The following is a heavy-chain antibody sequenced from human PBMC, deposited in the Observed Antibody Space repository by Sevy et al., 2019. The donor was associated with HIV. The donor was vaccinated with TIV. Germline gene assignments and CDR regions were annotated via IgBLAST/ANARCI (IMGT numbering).Heavy chain of an antibody. CDR3: AKDLPDYDILTGYPGAFDY. J-gene: IGHJ4*02. CDR1: GFTFDDYA. D-gene: IGHD3-9*01. V-gene: IGHV3-9*01. CDR2: ISWNSGSI. Sequence: GGSLRLSCAASGFTFDDYAMHWVRQAPGKGLEWVSGISWNSGSIGYADSVKGRFTISRDNAKNSLYLQMNSLRAEDTALYYCAKDLPDYDILTGYPGAFDYWGQGTLVTDSS.